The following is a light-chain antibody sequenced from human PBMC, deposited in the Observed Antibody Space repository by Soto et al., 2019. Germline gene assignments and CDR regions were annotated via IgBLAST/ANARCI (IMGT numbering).Light chain of an antibody. CDR3: YSAADNNLGV. CDR2: AST. V-gene: IGLV1-40*01. J-gene: IGLJ3*02. CDR1: SSNIGAGFD. Sequence: QSVLTQPPSVSGAPGQRVTISCSGNSSNIGAGFDVHWYQQLPGAAPKLLIYASTNRPSGVPDRFSGSKSDTSASLAITGLQIDDEADYYCYSAADNNLGVFGGGTKLTVL.